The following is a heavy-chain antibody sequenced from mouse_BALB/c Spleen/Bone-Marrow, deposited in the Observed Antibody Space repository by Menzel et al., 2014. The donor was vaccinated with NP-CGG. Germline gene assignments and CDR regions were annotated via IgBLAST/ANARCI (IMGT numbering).Heavy chain of an antibody. CDR2: INPSTGYT. J-gene: IGHJ4*01. V-gene: IGHV1-7*01. CDR1: GYTLXSYW. Sequence: VKLQESGAELAKPGASVKMSCKASGYTLXSYWVHWVKQRPGQGLEWIGYINPSTGYTEYNQKFKDKATLTADKSSSTAYMQLSSLTSEDSAVYYCARRGISYAMDYRGQGASVIVSS. CDR3: ARRGISYAMDY.